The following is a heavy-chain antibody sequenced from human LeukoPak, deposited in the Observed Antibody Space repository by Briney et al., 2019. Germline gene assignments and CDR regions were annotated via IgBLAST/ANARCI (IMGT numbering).Heavy chain of an antibody. CDR3: ARPPGRDGYNRYDY. V-gene: IGHV1-2*02. J-gene: IGHJ4*02. D-gene: IGHD5-24*01. CDR1: GYSFIDYY. CDR2: INPDSGGT. Sequence: ASVKVSCEASGYSFIDYYIHWVRQAPGQGLELLGWINPDSGGTNYVQKFQGRVTMTRDTSISTAYMELSRLTSDDTARYFCARPPGRDGYNRYDYWGQGTLVTVSS.